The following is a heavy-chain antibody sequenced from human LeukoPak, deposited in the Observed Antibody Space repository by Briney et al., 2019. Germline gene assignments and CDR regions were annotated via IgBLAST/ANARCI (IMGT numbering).Heavy chain of an antibody. Sequence: GGSLSLSCAASGFTFSNYGMHWVRQAPGKGLELVSFIRHDGSNKYYADSVKGRFTISRDNSKNTLYLRMNSLRAEDTAVYYCANSLTTMVRGVEHYYYGMDVWGQGTTVTVSS. V-gene: IGHV3-30*02. CDR3: ANSLTTMVRGVEHYYYGMDV. CDR2: IRHDGSNK. D-gene: IGHD3-10*01. CDR1: GFTFSNYG. J-gene: IGHJ6*02.